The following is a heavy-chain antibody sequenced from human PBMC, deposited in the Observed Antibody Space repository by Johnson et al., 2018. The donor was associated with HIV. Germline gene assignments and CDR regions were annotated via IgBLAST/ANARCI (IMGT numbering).Heavy chain of an antibody. V-gene: IGHV3-20*04. J-gene: IGHJ3*02. CDR1: GFTFDDYG. Sequence: VQLVESGGGVVRPGGSLRLSCAASGFTFDDYGMSWVRQAPGKGLEWVSGINWTGGRTGYADSVKGRFTISRDNAKNSLYLQMNSLRAEDTALYFCTRRDSSELGDAFDIWGQGTMVTVSS. D-gene: IGHD6-6*01. CDR3: TRRDSSELGDAFDI. CDR2: INWTGGRT.